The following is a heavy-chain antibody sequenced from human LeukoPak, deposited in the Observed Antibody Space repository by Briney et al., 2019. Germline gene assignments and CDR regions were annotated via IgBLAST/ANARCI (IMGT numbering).Heavy chain of an antibody. Sequence: GGSLRLSCAASGFTFSSYSMNWVRQAPGKGLEWVSYISSSSSTIYYADSVKGRFTISRDNAKNSLYLQMNSLRDEDTAVYYCAREPYDSSGYYHYYFDYWGQGTVVTVSS. CDR3: AREPYDSSGYYHYYFDY. CDR2: ISSSSSTI. D-gene: IGHD3-22*01. V-gene: IGHV3-48*02. J-gene: IGHJ4*02. CDR1: GFTFSSYS.